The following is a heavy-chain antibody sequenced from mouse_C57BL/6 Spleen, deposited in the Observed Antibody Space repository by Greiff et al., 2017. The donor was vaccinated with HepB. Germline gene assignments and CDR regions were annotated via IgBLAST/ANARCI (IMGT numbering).Heavy chain of an antibody. CDR1: GYTFTDYY. J-gene: IGHJ3*01. Sequence: VQLQQSGAELVRPGASVKLSCKASGYTFTDYYINWVKQRPGQGLEWIARIYPGSGNTYYNEKFKGKATLTAEKSSSTAYMQLSSLTSEDSAVYFCARQGGSTAWFAYWGQGTLVTVSA. V-gene: IGHV1-76*01. CDR3: ARQGGSTAWFAY. CDR2: IYPGSGNT. D-gene: IGHD1-1*01.